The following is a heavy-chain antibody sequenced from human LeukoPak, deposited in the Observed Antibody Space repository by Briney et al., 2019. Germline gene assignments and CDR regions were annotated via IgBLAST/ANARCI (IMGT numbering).Heavy chain of an antibody. Sequence: PSQTLSLTCAVSSGSISSGGYSWSWIRQPPGKGLEWIGYIYYSGSTNYNPSLKSRVTISVDTSKNQFSLKLSSVTAADTAVYYCARERIGDSKSDDAFDIWGQGTMVTVSS. CDR3: ARERIGDSKSDDAFDI. J-gene: IGHJ3*02. CDR1: SGSISSGGYS. V-gene: IGHV4-61*08. D-gene: IGHD3-10*01. CDR2: IYYSGST.